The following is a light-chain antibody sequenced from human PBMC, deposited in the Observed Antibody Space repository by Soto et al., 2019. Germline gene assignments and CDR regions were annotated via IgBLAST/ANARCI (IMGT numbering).Light chain of an antibody. CDR1: QSVSSSY. Sequence: EIVLTQSPGTLSLSPGERATLSCRASQSVSSSYLAWYQRKPGQAPRLLIYVASSRATGIPDRFSGSGSGTDFTLTISRLEPEDFAVYYCQQYGSSPPWTFGQGTKVEIK. J-gene: IGKJ1*01. CDR3: QQYGSSPPWT. V-gene: IGKV3-20*01. CDR2: VAS.